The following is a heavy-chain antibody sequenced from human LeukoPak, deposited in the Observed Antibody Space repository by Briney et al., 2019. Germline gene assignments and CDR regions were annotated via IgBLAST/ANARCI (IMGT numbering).Heavy chain of an antibody. Sequence: ASVKVSCKASGYTFTGYYMHWVRQASGQGLEWMGWINPNSGGTNYAQKFQGRVTMTRDTSISTAYMELSRPRSDDTAVYYCARSRYCSSTSCYRTGYSSGWYESHWGQGTLVTVSS. V-gene: IGHV1-2*02. J-gene: IGHJ4*02. CDR1: GYTFTGYY. CDR3: ARSRYCSSTSCYRTGYSSGWYESH. CDR2: INPNSGGT. D-gene: IGHD2-2*02.